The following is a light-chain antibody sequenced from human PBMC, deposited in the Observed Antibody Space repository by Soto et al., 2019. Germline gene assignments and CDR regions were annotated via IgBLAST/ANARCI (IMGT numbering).Light chain of an antibody. V-gene: IGKV3-20*01. CDR1: QSVSSNF. CDR3: QQYGSSPPMYT. CDR2: GAS. J-gene: IGKJ2*01. Sequence: IVLTQSPGTLSLSPGERATLSCRASQSVSSNFLAWYQQKPGQAPRLLIYGASNRATGIPDRFSGTASGAGFTLTISRLEPEDFAVYYCQQYGSSPPMYTFGQGTKLEIK.